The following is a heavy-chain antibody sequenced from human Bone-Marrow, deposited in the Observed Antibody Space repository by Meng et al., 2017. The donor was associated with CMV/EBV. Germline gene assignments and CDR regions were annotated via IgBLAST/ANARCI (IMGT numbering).Heavy chain of an antibody. V-gene: IGHV1-8*01. Sequence: SCKASGCTFTSYDINWVRQATGQGLEWMGWMNPNSGNTGYAQKFQGRVTMTRNTSISTAYMELSSLRSEDTAVYYCARGRSRSYLAYWGQGTLVIVSS. CDR1: GCTFTSYD. CDR3: ARGRSRSYLAY. D-gene: IGHD1-14*01. J-gene: IGHJ4*02. CDR2: MNPNSGNT.